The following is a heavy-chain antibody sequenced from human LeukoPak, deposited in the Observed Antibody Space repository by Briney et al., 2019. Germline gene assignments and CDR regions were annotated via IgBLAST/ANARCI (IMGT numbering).Heavy chain of an antibody. V-gene: IGHV1-8*01. J-gene: IGHJ4*02. CDR2: MNPNSGNT. Sequence: ASAKVSCKASGYTFTSYDINWVRQATGQGLEWMGWMNPNSGNTGYAQKFQGRVTMTRNTSISTAYMELSSLRSEDTAVYYCATAPSRLRYFDWLLYGGGDYWGQGTLITVSS. CDR3: ATAPSRLRYFDWLLYGGGDY. CDR1: GYTFTSYD. D-gene: IGHD3-9*01.